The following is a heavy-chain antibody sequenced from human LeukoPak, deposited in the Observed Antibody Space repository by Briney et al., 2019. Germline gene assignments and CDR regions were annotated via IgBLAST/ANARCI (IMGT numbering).Heavy chain of an antibody. J-gene: IGHJ4*02. Sequence: GASVKVSCKASGYTFTSYYMHWVRQAPGQGLEWMGIINPSGGSTSYAQKFQGRVTMTRDTSTSTVYMELSSLRSEDTAVYYCARGTRTGTTPKGLDYWGQETLVTVSS. CDR2: INPSGGST. CDR3: ARGTRTGTTPKGLDY. D-gene: IGHD1-1*01. CDR1: GYTFTSYY. V-gene: IGHV1-46*01.